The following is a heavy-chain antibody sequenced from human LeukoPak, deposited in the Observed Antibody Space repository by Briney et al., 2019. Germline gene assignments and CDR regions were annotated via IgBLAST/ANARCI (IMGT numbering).Heavy chain of an antibody. CDR1: GFIFRSYD. J-gene: IGHJ4*02. D-gene: IGHD4-17*01. V-gene: IGHV3-30*02. CDR3: AKKGFYGDYFDH. Sequence: GGSLRLSCAASGFIFRSYDMHWVRQAPGKGLEWVAFIRYDGTYKYYADSVKGRFTISRDHSKNTLSLQMDSLRDDDMAVYYCAKKGFYGDYFDHWGQGTLVTVSS. CDR2: IRYDGTYK.